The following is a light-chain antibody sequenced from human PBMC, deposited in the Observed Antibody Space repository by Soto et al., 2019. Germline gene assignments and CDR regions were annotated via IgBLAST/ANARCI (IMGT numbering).Light chain of an antibody. CDR2: DVN. Sequence: QSALTQPPSVSGSPGQSVAISCTGTSSDVGSFNRVSWYQQSPGTAPKLMIYDVNNRPSGVPDRFSGSKSGNAASLTISGLHAEDESDYYCSSFTSSDTYVFGTGTKVTVL. J-gene: IGLJ1*01. CDR1: SSDVGSFNR. CDR3: SSFTSSDTYV. V-gene: IGLV2-18*02.